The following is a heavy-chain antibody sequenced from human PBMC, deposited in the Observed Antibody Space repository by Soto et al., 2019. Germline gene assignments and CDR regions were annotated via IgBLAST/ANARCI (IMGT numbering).Heavy chain of an antibody. V-gene: IGHV4-28*01. Sequence: QGQLQESGPGLVKPSDTLSLTCAVSGYSISSSNWWGWIRQPPGKGLEWIGYIYYSGTTYYNPSLKTRVTMSVDTSKNQFSLKLTSVTAVDTAVYYCARREIQGPIDYWGQGTLVTVSS. J-gene: IGHJ4*02. D-gene: IGHD1-26*01. CDR3: ARREIQGPIDY. CDR1: GYSISSSNW. CDR2: IYYSGTT.